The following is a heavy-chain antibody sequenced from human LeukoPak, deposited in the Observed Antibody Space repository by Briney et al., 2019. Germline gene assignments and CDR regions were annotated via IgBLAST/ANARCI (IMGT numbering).Heavy chain of an antibody. CDR1: GCSITTTNW. Sequence: SETLSLTCGVSGCSITTTNWRSWVRQFPGQGLQWIGEVSLEGVRNYNPSLTSRVTMSLDRANNLLSRNLNSVTAADTAVYYCSRENGAFSPFGYWGQGILVTV. D-gene: IGHD2-8*01. CDR3: SRENGAFSPFGY. V-gene: IGHV4-4*02. CDR2: VSLEGVR. J-gene: IGHJ4*02.